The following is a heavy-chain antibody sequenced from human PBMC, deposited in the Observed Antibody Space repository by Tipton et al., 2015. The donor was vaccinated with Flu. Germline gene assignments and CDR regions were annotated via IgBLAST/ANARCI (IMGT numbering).Heavy chain of an antibody. V-gene: IGHV3-48*03. CDR2: ISSSGSTI. CDR1: GFTFSSYE. Sequence: VQLVQSGGDMVQPGGSLRLSCAASGFTFSSYEMNWVRQAPGKGLEWVSYISSSGSTIFYADSVKGRFTISRDNAKNSLYLQMNSLRSEDTAVYYCARAWAAAGSAWGQGTLVTVSS. D-gene: IGHD6-13*01. J-gene: IGHJ5*02. CDR3: ARAWAAAGSA.